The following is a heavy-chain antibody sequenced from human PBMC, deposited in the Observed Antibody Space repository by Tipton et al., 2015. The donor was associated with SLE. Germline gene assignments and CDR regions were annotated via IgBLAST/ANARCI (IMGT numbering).Heavy chain of an antibody. CDR3: ARGGNGYSGYDFDY. CDR2: INHSGST. D-gene: IGHD5-12*01. V-gene: IGHV4-39*07. Sequence: TLSLNCTVSGGSISSGSYYWSWIRQPPGKGLEWIGEINHSGSTNYNPSLKSRVTISVDTSKNQFSLKLSSVTAADTAVYYCARGGNGYSGYDFDYWGQGTLVTVSS. CDR1: GGSISSGSYY. J-gene: IGHJ4*02.